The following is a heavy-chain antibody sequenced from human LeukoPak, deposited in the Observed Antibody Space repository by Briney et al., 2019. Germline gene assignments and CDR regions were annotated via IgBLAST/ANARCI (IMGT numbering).Heavy chain of an antibody. Sequence: AVKVSCKAFGYTFTKEAISWVRQAPGQGLEWMGGISPIFGTANYAEKFEGGGTITADKSTSTAYMELSSMRSEDTAVYHCARAQLAHYYYYMHVWGKGPTVTVSS. J-gene: IGHJ6*03. CDR2: ISPIFGTA. D-gene: IGHD6-6*01. CDR3: ARAQLAHYYYYMHV. CDR1: GYTFTKEA. V-gene: IGHV1-69*06.